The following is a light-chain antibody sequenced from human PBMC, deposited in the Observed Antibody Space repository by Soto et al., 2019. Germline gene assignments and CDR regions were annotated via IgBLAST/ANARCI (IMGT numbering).Light chain of an antibody. CDR3: SSYAGSNNYVV. V-gene: IGLV2-8*01. J-gene: IGLJ2*01. CDR1: SGDVGAYTY. Sequence: QSALTQPPSASGSPGQSVTISCTGTSGDVGAYTYVSWYQQHPGKAPKLMIYEVSKRPSWVPDRFSGSKSGSTASLTVSGLQAEDEADYYCSSYAGSNNYVVFGGGTKLTVL. CDR2: EVS.